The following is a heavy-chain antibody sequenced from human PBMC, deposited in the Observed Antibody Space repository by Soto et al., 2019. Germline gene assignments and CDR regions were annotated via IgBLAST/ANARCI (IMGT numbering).Heavy chain of an antibody. D-gene: IGHD1-1*01. J-gene: IGHJ4*02. CDR2: IYYSGTT. CDR3: VRDRANSPYYFDR. V-gene: IGHV4-30-4*01. Sequence: PSETLSLTCTVSGGSIRSDEYYWSWIRQPPGKGLEWIGYIYYSGTTNYNPSLQSRVTISMDTSKNQFSLKLSSVNAADTAVYYCVRDRANSPYYFDRWGQGTLVTVSS. CDR1: GGSIRSDEYY.